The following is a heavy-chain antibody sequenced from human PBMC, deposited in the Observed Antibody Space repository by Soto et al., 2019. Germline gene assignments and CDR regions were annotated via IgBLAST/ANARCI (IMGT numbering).Heavy chain of an antibody. Sequence: PSETLSLTCTVSGGSISSSSCYWGWIRQPPGKGLEWIGSIYNSGSTNYNPSLKSRVTISVDTSKNQISLKLSSVTAADTVVYYCAEGQYCTNGVCYTEFDYWGQGTLVTVSS. D-gene: IGHD2-8*01. V-gene: IGHV4-39*01. J-gene: IGHJ4*02. CDR1: GGSISSSSCY. CDR2: IYNSGST. CDR3: AEGQYCTNGVCYTEFDY.